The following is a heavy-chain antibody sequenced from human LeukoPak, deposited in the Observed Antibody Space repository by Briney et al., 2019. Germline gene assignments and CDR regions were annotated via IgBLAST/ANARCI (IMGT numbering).Heavy chain of an antibody. Sequence: GRSLRLSCTASGFTLGDYAMSWVRQAPGKGLEGVGVIRSKAYGETTEYAASLKGRFTISRDDSKSIAYLQMNALKTGDTAVYYCTRDRYSSGWYTDYWGQGTLVTVSS. J-gene: IGHJ4*02. V-gene: IGHV3-49*04. CDR2: IRSKAYGETT. CDR3: TRDRYSSGWYTDY. CDR1: GFTLGDYA. D-gene: IGHD6-19*01.